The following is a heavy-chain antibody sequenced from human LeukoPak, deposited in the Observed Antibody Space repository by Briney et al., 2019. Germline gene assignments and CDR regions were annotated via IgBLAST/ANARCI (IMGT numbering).Heavy chain of an antibody. J-gene: IGHJ5*02. CDR3: ASHSAEYDILTGYHSYNSFDP. D-gene: IGHD3-9*01. Sequence: SETLSLTCTVSGGSISSSSYYWGWIRQSPGKGLEWIGSAYYSGSPYYDPSLKSRVTISVDTSKIQFSLKLSSVTAADTAVYYCASHSAEYDILTGYHSYNSFDPWGQGILVTVSS. V-gene: IGHV4-39*01. CDR1: GGSISSSSYY. CDR2: AYYSGSP.